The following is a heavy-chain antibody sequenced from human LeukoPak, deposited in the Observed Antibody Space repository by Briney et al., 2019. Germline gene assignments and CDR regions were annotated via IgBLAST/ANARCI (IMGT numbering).Heavy chain of an antibody. D-gene: IGHD7-27*01. CDR2: ISSSGSTI. V-gene: IGHV3-11*04. CDR3: ARTTWAFAFDI. CDR1: GFTFSDCY. Sequence: GGSLRLSCAASGFTFSDCYMSWIRQAPGKGLEWVSYISSSGSTIYYADSVKGRFTISRDNAKNSLYLQMDSLRAEDTAVYYCARTTWAFAFDIWGQGTMVTVSS. J-gene: IGHJ3*02.